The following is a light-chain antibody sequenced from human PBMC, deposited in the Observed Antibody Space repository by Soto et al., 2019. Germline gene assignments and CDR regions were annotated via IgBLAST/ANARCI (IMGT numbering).Light chain of an antibody. Sequence: DIQMTQSPSTLSASIGDRVSITCRASQSISVWLAWYQQKPGKAPKLLISDASSLESGIPSRFSGSGSGTESNPTISSLHPDDFATYYCKQYNTYSWTFGQGTKVGIK. CDR2: DAS. CDR1: QSISVW. J-gene: IGKJ1*01. CDR3: KQYNTYSWT. V-gene: IGKV1-5*01.